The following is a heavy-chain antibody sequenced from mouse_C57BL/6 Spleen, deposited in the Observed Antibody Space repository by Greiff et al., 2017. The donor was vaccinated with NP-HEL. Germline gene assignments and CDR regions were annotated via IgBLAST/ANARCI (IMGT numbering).Heavy chain of an antibody. V-gene: IGHV7-3*01. J-gene: IGHJ2*01. CDR2: IRNKANGYTT. CDR3: ARYQYSNVDY. Sequence: EVQRVESGGGLVQPGGSLSLSCAASGFTFTDYYMSWVRQPPGKALEWLGFIRNKANGYTTEYSASVKGRFTISRDNSQSILYLQMNALRAEDSATYYCARYQYSNVDYWGQGTTLTVSS. D-gene: IGHD2-5*01. CDR1: GFTFTDYY.